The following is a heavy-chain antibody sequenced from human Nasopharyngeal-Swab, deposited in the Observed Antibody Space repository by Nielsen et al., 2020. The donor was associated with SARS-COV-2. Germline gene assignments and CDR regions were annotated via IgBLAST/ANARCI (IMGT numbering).Heavy chain of an antibody. Sequence: GESLKISCTGFGYSFANYWIGWVRQMPGKGLEWMGSIYPGNSDTRYSPAFHGRVTMSADKSINTAYLQWTSLRASDTAVYFCARRAARDGYNYAVDPWGQGTLVTVSS. CDR1: GYSFANYW. V-gene: IGHV5-51*01. J-gene: IGHJ5*02. CDR3: ARRAARDGYNYAVDP. D-gene: IGHD5-24*01. CDR2: IYPGNSDT.